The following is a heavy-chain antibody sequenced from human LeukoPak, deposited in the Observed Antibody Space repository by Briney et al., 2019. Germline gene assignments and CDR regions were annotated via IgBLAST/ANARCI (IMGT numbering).Heavy chain of an antibody. V-gene: IGHV3-43*01. D-gene: IGHD2-2*02. Sequence: GGSLRLSCAASGLNFEDYTMHWVRQTPGKGLERVSLINWDGGSTYYADSVKGRFAISRDKNKNSLYLQMTSLRTEGTALYYCTKGSNTWPPLFDYWGQGTLVTVSS. CDR1: GLNFEDYT. CDR3: TKGSNTWPPLFDY. J-gene: IGHJ4*02. CDR2: INWDGGST.